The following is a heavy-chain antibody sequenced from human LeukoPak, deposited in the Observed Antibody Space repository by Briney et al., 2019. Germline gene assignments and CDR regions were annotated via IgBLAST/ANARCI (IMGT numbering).Heavy chain of an antibody. CDR2: IYPGDSDT. D-gene: IGHD6-19*01. CDR3: ARLKIAVAAPFDY. Sequence: GESLKISCKASGYSFTNYWIGWVRQMPGKGLEWMGIIYPGDSDTRYSPSFQGQVTISADKSINTAYLQWGSLKASDTAMYYCARLKIAVAAPFDYWGQGTLVTVSS. J-gene: IGHJ4*02. V-gene: IGHV5-51*01. CDR1: GYSFTNYW.